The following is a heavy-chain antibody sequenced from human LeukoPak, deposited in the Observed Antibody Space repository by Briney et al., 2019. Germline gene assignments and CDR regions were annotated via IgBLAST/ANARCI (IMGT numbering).Heavy chain of an antibody. V-gene: IGHV4-59*08. CDR3: ARRAIVVVPAAPFYYYYMDV. Sequence: SETLSLTCTVSGCSISSYYWSWIRQPPGKGLEWIGYIYYSGSTNYNPSLKSRVTISVDTSKNQFSLKLNSVTAADTAVYYCARRAIVVVPAAPFYYYYMDVWGKGTTVTVSS. D-gene: IGHD2-2*01. J-gene: IGHJ6*03. CDR1: GCSISSYY. CDR2: IYYSGST.